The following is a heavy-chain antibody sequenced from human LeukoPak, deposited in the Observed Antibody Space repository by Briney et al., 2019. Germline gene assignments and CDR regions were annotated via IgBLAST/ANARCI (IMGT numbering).Heavy chain of an antibody. J-gene: IGHJ6*02. D-gene: IGHD2-15*01. CDR1: EFTFSSYG. CDR3: AKDLVYCSGGSCYQYYYGMDV. Sequence: GGSLRLSCAASEFTFSSYGMHWVRQAPGKGLEWVAVISYDGSNKYYADSVKGRFTISRDNSKNTLYLQMNSLRAEDTAVYYCAKDLVYCSGGSCYQYYYGMDVWGQGTTVTVSS. CDR2: ISYDGSNK. V-gene: IGHV3-30*18.